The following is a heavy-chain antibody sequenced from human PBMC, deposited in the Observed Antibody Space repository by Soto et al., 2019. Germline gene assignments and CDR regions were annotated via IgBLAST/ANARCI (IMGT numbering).Heavy chain of an antibody. Sequence: SVKVSCKASGYTFTGYGISWVRQAPGQGLEWMGWISAYNGNTNYAQKLQGRVTMTTDTSTSTAYMELRSLRSDDTAVYYCARGTTYDSWSGSHHGMDVWGQGTTVTLSS. CDR3: ARGTTYDSWSGSHHGMDV. V-gene: IGHV1-18*01. CDR1: GYTFTGYG. J-gene: IGHJ6*01. D-gene: IGHD3-3*01. CDR2: ISAYNGNT.